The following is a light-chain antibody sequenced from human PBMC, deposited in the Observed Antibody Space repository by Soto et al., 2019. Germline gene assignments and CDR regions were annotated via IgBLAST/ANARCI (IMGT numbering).Light chain of an antibody. J-gene: IGLJ3*02. CDR3: QTWGTGIRV. V-gene: IGLV4-69*01. Sequence: QLVLTQSPSASSYLGASVKLTCTLSSGHRSYAIAWHQQQPEKGPRYLMKLNSDGSHSKGDGIPDRFSGSSSGAERYPTSSSLQSEDETDYYCQTWGTGIRVFGGGTKLTVL. CDR2: LNSDGSH. CDR1: SGHRSYA.